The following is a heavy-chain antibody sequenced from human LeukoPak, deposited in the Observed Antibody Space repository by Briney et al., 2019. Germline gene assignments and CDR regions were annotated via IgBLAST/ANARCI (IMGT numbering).Heavy chain of an antibody. CDR2: FDPEDGET. V-gene: IGHV1-24*01. D-gene: IGHD3-10*01. J-gene: IGHJ6*02. CDR1: GYTLAELS. Sequence: ASVKVSCKVSGYTLAELSMHWVRQAPGNGLEWMGGFDPEDGETIYAQKFQGRVTMTEDTSTDTAYMELSSLRSEDTAVYYCATALMVRGVTYYYYGMDVWGQGTTVTVSS. CDR3: ATALMVRGVTYYYYGMDV.